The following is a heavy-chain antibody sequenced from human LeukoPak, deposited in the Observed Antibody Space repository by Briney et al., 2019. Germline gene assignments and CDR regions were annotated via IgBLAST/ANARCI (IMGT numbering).Heavy chain of an antibody. CDR3: ARGGYDNLTGYYTDFDY. CDR1: GFTFDDYA. D-gene: IGHD3-9*01. CDR2: ISWNSGSI. J-gene: IGHJ4*02. V-gene: IGHV3-9*01. Sequence: GRSLRLSCAASGFTFDDYAMHWVRQAPGKGLEWVSGISWNSGSIGYADSVKGRFTISRDNAKNSLYLQMNSLRAEDTALYYCARGGYDNLTGYYTDFDYWGQGTLVTVSS.